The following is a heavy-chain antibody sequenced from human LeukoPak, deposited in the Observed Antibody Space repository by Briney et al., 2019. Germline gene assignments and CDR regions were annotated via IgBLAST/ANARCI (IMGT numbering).Heavy chain of an antibody. CDR3: ARVGSSSITTYFDY. CDR1: GGSFSGYY. J-gene: IGHJ4*02. CDR2: INHSGST. D-gene: IGHD6-6*01. V-gene: IGHV4-34*01. Sequence: SETLSLTCAVYGGSFSGYYWSWIRQPPGKGLEWIGEINHSGSTNYDPSLKSRVTISVDTSKNQFSLKLSSVTAADTAVHYCARVGSSSITTYFDYWGQGTLVTVSS.